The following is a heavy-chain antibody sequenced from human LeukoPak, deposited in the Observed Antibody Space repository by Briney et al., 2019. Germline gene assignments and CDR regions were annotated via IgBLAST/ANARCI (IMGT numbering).Heavy chain of an antibody. J-gene: IGHJ4*02. V-gene: IGHV4-38-2*02. Sequence: PSETLSLTCTLSGYSISRGYYWGWIRQSPGKGLGWIGSVFHSGSAYYNPSLKSRVTISVDTSKNQFSLKLSSVPAAETAEYFCARASSVMEVIPTYFFDRWGQGTLVTVSS. D-gene: IGHD1-1*01. CDR2: VFHSGSA. CDR1: GYSISRGYY. CDR3: ARASSVMEVIPTYFFDR.